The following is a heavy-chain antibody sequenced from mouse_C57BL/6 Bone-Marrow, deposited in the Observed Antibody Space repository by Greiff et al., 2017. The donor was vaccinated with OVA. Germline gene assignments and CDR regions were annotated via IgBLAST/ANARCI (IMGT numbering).Heavy chain of an antibody. CDR1: GFSLTSYG. D-gene: IGHD2-14*01. J-gene: IGHJ4*01. CDR3: ARHEDRYDLYYYAMDY. V-gene: IGHV2-6-1*01. Sequence: VMLVESGPGLVAPSQSLSITCTVSGFSLTSYGVHWVRRPPGKGLEWLVVIWSDGSTTYNSALKSRLSISKDNSKSQVFLKMNSLQTDDTAMYYCARHEDRYDLYYYAMDYWGQGTSVTVSS. CDR2: IWSDGST.